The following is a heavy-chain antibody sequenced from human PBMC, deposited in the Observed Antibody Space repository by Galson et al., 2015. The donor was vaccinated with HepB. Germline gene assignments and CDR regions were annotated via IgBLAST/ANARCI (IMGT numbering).Heavy chain of an antibody. CDR3: AKGITMVQGVSSLDYMDV. V-gene: IGHV3-30*18. D-gene: IGHD3-10*01. Sequence: SLRLSCAASGFTFSSYGMHWVRQAPGKGLEWVAVISYDGSNKYYADSVKGRFTISRDNSKNTLYLQMNSLRAEDTAVYYCAKGITMVQGVSSLDYMDVWGKGTTVTVSS. CDR1: GFTFSSYG. J-gene: IGHJ6*03. CDR2: ISYDGSNK.